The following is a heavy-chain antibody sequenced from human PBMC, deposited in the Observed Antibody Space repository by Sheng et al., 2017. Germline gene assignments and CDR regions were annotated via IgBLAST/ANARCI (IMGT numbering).Heavy chain of an antibody. V-gene: IGHV3-9*01. J-gene: IGHJ4*02. CDR3: TRDGNRLVWFGDLGLDY. CDR1: GFKFDDYT. D-gene: IGHD3-10*01. Sequence: EVHLVESGGGLVQPGRSLRLSCAASGFKFDDYTIHWVRQVPGKGLEWVSGITWDSSGREYADSVRGRFTVSRDNAENTVYLQMTNLSPEDSALYYCTRDGNRLVWFGDLGLDYWGQGTLVTV. CDR2: ITWDSSGR.